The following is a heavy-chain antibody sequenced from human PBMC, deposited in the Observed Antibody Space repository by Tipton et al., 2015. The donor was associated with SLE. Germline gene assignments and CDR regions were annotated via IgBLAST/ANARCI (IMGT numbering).Heavy chain of an antibody. CDR2: ISSSSSYI. CDR1: GFTFSSYS. J-gene: IGHJ3*02. CDR3: ARGAEAYCGGDCYFDAFDI. D-gene: IGHD2-21*02. V-gene: IGHV3-21*01. Sequence: SLRLSCAASGFTFSSYSMNWVRQAPGKGLEWVSSISSSSSYIYYADSVKGRFTISRDNAKNSLYLQMNSLRAEDTAVYYCARGAEAYCGGDCYFDAFDIWGQGTMVTVSS.